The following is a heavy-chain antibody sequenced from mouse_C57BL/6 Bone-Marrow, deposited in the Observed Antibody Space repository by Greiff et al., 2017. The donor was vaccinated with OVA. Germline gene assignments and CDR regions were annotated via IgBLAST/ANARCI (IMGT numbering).Heavy chain of an antibody. V-gene: IGHV1-7*01. Sequence: VQLKQSGAELAKPGASVKLSCKASGYTFTSYWMHWVKQRPGKGLEWIGYINPSSGYTKYNQKFKDKATFTADKSSSTAYMQLSILTYEDSAVYYCLYCYPYFDYWGQGTTLTVSS. J-gene: IGHJ2*01. D-gene: IGHD2-1*01. CDR1: GYTFTSYW. CDR3: LYCYPYFDY. CDR2: INPSSGYT.